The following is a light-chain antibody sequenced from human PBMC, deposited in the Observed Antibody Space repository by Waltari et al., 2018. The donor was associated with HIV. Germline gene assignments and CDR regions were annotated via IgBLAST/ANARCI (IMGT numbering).Light chain of an antibody. V-gene: IGLV1-44*01. CDR1: RSQLGNNH. CDR3: AAWHDSLNGPV. J-gene: IGLJ3*02. CDR2: NNN. Sequence: SVVAPPPPVSGNPGPWVTLPFFWRRSQLGNNHVNWYQHLPGTAPKLLIYNNNQRPSGVPDRFSGSKSGTSASLAISGLQSEDEADYFCAAWHDSLNGPVFGGGTKLTVL.